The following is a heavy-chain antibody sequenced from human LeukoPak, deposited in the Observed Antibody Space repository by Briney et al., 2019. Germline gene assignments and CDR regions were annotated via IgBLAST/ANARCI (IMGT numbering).Heavy chain of an antibody. V-gene: IGHV1-8*03. CDR2: MNPNSGNT. CDR1: GCTFSSYD. J-gene: IGHJ4*02. Sequence: ASVKVSCKASGCTFSSYDINWVRQATGQGLEWMGWMNPNSGNTGYAQKFQGRVTITRNTSISTADMELSSPKSEDTAGYFRARGIVMATTRPPYYFDYWGQGTLVTVSS. CDR3: ARGIVMATTRPPYYFDY. D-gene: IGHD5-24*01.